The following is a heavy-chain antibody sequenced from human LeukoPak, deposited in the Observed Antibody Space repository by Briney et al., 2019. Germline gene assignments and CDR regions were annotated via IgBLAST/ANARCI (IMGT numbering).Heavy chain of an antibody. Sequence: TGGSLRLSCAVSGFIFKDFPMTWVRQAPGKGLEWLSGISAGGDLTFHADSLKDRFTISRDNYKNTLYLQMDSLRAEDTAVYYCAKSLFTSAAGSGRASDIWGQGTMVTVSS. CDR1: GFIFKDFP. V-gene: IGHV3-23*01. J-gene: IGHJ3*02. D-gene: IGHD3-10*01. CDR3: AKSLFTSAAGSGRASDI. CDR2: ISAGGDLT.